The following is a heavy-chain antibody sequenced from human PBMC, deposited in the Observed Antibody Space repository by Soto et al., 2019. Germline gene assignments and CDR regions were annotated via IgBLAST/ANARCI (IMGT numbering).Heavy chain of an antibody. D-gene: IGHD2-2*02. CDR1: GFSVSSNY. Sequence: EVQLVESGGGLIQPGGSLRLSCAVSGFSVSSNYITWVRQAPGKGLEWVSTIYSGGSTYYAESVRGRFTISRDNSKNTLYLQMNSLRAEDTAVYYCASSYTRRLFDYWGQGTLVTVSS. CDR3: ASSYTRRLFDY. CDR2: IYSGGST. J-gene: IGHJ4*02. V-gene: IGHV3-53*01.